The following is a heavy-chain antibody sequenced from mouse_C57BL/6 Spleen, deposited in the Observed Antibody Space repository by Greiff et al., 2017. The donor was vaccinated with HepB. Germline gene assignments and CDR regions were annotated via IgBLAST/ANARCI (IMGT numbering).Heavy chain of an antibody. D-gene: IGHD4-1*02. CDR2: IDPNSGGT. J-gene: IGHJ2*01. CDR3: ARPPTGTWGPLDY. CDR1: GYTFTSYW. V-gene: IGHV1-72*01. Sequence: VQLQQPGAELVKPGASVKLSCKASGYTFTSYWMHWVKQRPGRGLEWIGRIDPNSGGTKYNEKFKSKATLTVDKPSSTAYMQLSSLTAEDSAVYYCARPPTGTWGPLDYWGQGTTLTVSS.